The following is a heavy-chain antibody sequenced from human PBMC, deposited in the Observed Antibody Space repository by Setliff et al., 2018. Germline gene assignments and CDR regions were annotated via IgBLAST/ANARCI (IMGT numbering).Heavy chain of an antibody. V-gene: IGHV4-34*01. Sequence: SETLSLTCAVYGGSFSGYYWSWIRQPPGKGLEWIGEINHSGSTNYNPSLKSRVTLFVDTSKDQFSLRLTSITAADTAVYYCARQVEMATIAFDVWGQGTMVTVSS. CDR1: GGSFSGYY. D-gene: IGHD5-12*01. CDR3: ARQVEMATIAFDV. J-gene: IGHJ3*01. CDR2: INHSGST.